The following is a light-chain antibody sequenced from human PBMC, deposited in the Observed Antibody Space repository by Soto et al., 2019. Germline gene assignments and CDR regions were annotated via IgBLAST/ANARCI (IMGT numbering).Light chain of an antibody. CDR1: QSINRD. CDR2: DAS. CDR3: QQYGSSPPT. Sequence: EMVMTQCPATLSVSTGESATLSCRASQSINRDLAWYVQKTGLAPRLIIYDASSRATGIPDRFSGSGSGTDFNLTISRLETEDFAVYYCQQYGSSPPTFGGGTKVDIK. J-gene: IGKJ4*01. V-gene: IGKV3D-20*01.